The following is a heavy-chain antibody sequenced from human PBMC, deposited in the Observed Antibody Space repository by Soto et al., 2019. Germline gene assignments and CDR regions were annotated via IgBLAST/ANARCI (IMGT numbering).Heavy chain of an antibody. CDR2: IIPIFGTA. Sequence: VASVKVSCKASGGTFSSYAISWVRQAPGQGLEWMGGIIPIFGTANYAQKFQGRVTITADKSTSTAYMELSSLRSEDTAVYYCASLPWGIAAAGTGYWGQGTLVTVSS. V-gene: IGHV1-69*06. J-gene: IGHJ4*02. D-gene: IGHD6-13*01. CDR3: ASLPWGIAAAGTGY. CDR1: GGTFSSYA.